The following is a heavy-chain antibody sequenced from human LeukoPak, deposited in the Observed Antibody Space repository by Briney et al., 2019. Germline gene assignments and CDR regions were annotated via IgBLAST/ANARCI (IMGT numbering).Heavy chain of an antibody. V-gene: IGHV3-23*01. CDR2: ISGSGGST. J-gene: IGHJ4*02. Sequence: GGSLRLSCSGSGFTFSSYGMSWVRQAPGKGLEWVSGISGSGGSTFYADSVKGRFTISRDNSKNTLYLQMNSLRAEDTAVYYCARAFYDSSGYYYFYWGQGTLVTVSS. CDR1: GFTFSSYG. D-gene: IGHD3-22*01. CDR3: ARAFYDSSGYYYFY.